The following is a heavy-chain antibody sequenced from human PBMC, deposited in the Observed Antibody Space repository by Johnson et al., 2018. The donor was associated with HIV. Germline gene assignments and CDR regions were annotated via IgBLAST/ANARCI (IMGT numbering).Heavy chain of an antibody. D-gene: IGHD5-24*01. CDR3: AKDWDRWLQPPGDAFDI. CDR2: IHYDGSNK. J-gene: IGHJ3*02. V-gene: IGHV3-30*02. Sequence: QVQLVESGGGVVQPVGSLRLSCAASGFTFSSYGMHWVRQAPGKGLEWVAFIHYDGSNKYDADSVKGRFTISRDNSKNTLYLQMSSLRVEDTAVYYCAKDWDRWLQPPGDAFDIRGQGTMVTVSS. CDR1: GFTFSSYG.